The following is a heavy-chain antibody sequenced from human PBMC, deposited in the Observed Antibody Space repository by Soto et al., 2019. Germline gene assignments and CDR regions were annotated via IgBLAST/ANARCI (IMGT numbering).Heavy chain of an antibody. J-gene: IGHJ6*03. Sequence: QVQLVESGGGVVEPGRSLRLSCAASGFTFSSYAMHWVRQAPGKGLEWVAVISHDGSITYYSDSVKGRFTMSRDNSNNTLFLQMSSLRSENTAIYYWAKDEYWESHFYYFMDIWGRGTAVTVSS. D-gene: IGHD1-26*01. CDR3: AKDEYWESHFYYFMDI. CDR2: ISHDGSIT. V-gene: IGHV3-30*15. CDR1: GFTFSSYA.